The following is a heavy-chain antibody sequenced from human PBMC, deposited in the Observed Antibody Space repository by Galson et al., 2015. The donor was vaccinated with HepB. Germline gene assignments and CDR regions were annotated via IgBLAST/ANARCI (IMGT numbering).Heavy chain of an antibody. V-gene: IGHV3-48*04. CDR3: AYGMDV. Sequence: SLRLSCAASGFTFSRFPMNWARQAPGKGLEWVSYISSDGSRTHYADSVKGRFTISRDNAKDSLYLQKNSLSAEDTAVYYCAYGMDVWGQGTTVTVSS. J-gene: IGHJ6*02. D-gene: IGHD3-10*01. CDR1: GFTFSRFP. CDR2: ISSDGSRT.